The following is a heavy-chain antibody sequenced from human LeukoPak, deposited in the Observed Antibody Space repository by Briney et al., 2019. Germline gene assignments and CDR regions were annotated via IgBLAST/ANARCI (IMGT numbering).Heavy chain of an antibody. CDR2: INHSGST. D-gene: IGHD5-18*01. V-gene: IGHV4-34*01. CDR3: ARGSWIQLWSGLDY. CDR1: GGSFSGYY. Sequence: SETLSLTCAVYGGSFSGYYWSWIRQPPGKGLEWIGEINHSGSTNYNPSLKSRVTISVDTSKNQFSLKLSSVTAADTAVYYCARGSWIQLWSGLDYWGQGTLVTVSS. J-gene: IGHJ4*02.